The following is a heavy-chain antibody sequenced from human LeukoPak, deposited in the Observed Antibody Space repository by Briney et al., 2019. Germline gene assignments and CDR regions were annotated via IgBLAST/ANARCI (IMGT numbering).Heavy chain of an antibody. J-gene: IGHJ6*03. CDR1: GFTFSSYA. D-gene: IGHD6-13*01. V-gene: IGHV3-23*01. Sequence: GGSLRLSCAASGFTFSSYAMSWVRQAPGKGLEWVSAISGSGGSTYYADSVKGRFTISRDNSKNTLYLQMNSLRAEDTAVYYCAKDHWDDSSSFLPPLYYYYYMDVWGKGTTVTVSS. CDR2: ISGSGGST. CDR3: AKDHWDDSSSFLPPLYYYYYMDV.